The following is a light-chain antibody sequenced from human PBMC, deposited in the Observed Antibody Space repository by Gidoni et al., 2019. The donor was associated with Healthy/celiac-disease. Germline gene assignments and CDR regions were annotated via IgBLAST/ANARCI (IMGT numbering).Light chain of an antibody. CDR2: WAS. CDR3: QQYYSTPLT. CDR1: QSVLYSSNNKNY. J-gene: IGKJ4*01. Sequence: DIVMTQSPDSLALSLRKRATINCKSSQSVLYSSNNKNYLAWYQQKPGQPPKLLIYWASTRESGVPDRFSGSGSGTDFTLTISSLQAEDVAVYYCQQYYSTPLTFGGGTKVEIK. V-gene: IGKV4-1*01.